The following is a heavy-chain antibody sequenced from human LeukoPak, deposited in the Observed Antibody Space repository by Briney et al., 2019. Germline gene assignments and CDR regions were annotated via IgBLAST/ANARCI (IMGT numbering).Heavy chain of an antibody. D-gene: IGHD3-22*01. CDR3: AGPESSDPYGILGFDL. J-gene: IGHJ3*01. CDR1: GFTFSSYA. Sequence: GSLRLSCAASGFTFSSYAMSWVRQPPGKGLEWIGYILNTGSNNYNPSLESGVTISVDTSTYQFSLKLRSWTAAEPAVFYLAGPESSDPYGILGFDLWGQGTLVTVSS. CDR2: ILNTGSN. V-gene: IGHV4-59*08.